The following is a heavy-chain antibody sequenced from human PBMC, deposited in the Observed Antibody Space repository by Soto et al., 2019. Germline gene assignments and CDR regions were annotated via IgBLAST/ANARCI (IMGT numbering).Heavy chain of an antibody. J-gene: IGHJ4*02. V-gene: IGHV3-30*18. CDR1: GFPFSSFG. Sequence: QVQLVESGGGVVQPGRSLRLSCAASGFPFSSFGMHWVRQAPGEGLEWVAVISYDGGNQYYADSVKGRFTISRDNSKNTLYLQMNSLRAEDTAVYYCAKDAIVLLTSGWSTFWDYWGQGTLVTVSS. CDR3: AKDAIVLLTSGWSTFWDY. CDR2: ISYDGGNQ. D-gene: IGHD6-19*01.